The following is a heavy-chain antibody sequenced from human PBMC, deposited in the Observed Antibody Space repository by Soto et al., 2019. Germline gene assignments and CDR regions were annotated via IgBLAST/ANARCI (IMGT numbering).Heavy chain of an antibody. CDR2: IRHDGSNK. CDR3: AREEGVVARAFDF. CDR1: GFTFSSYG. D-gene: IGHD2-15*01. Sequence: QVQLVESGGGVVQPGRSLRLSCSASGFTFSSYGMHWVRQAPGKGLEWVAIIRHDGSNKYYADSVKGRFTISRDNSKSTLFLQVDSLRAEDTAVYYCAREEGVVARAFDFWGQGTLVTVSS. V-gene: IGHV3-33*01. J-gene: IGHJ4*02.